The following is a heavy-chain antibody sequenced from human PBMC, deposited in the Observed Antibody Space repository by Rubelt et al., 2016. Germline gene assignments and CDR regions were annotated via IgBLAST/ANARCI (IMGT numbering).Heavy chain of an antibody. CDR3: ARYSSSSGGDY. J-gene: IGHJ4*02. CDR2: INPNSGGT. D-gene: IGHD6-6*01. CDR1: GGTFSSYA. Sequence: QLVQSGAEVKKPGSSVKVSCKASGGTFSSYAISWVRQAPGQGLEWMGWINPNSGGTNYAQKFQGWVTMTRDTSISTAYMELSRLRSDDTAVYYCARYSSSSGGDYWGQGTLVTVSS. V-gene: IGHV1-2*04.